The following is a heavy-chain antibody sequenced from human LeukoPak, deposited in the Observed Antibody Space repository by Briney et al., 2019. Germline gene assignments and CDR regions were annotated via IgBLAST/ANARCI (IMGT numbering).Heavy chain of an antibody. Sequence: ASVKVSCKASGYTFTGYYMHWVRQAPGQGLEWMGWINPNSGGTNYAQKFQGRVTMTRDTSISTAYMELSRLRSDDTAVYYCARAIMWSFYYYMDVWGKGTTVTVSS. CDR3: ARAIMWSFYYYMDV. J-gene: IGHJ6*03. CDR1: GYTFTGYY. V-gene: IGHV1-2*02. CDR2: INPNSGGT. D-gene: IGHD2-21*01.